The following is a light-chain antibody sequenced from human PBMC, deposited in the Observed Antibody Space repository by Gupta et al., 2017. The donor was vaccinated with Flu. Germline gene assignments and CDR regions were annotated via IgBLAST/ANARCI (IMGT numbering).Light chain of an antibody. J-gene: IGKJ2*03. CDR1: QSVSSN. Sequence: ETVMTHSPATLSVSPGERATRSCRASQSVSSNFDWSQQKPFQAPRLLIYGASTRYTGIPARFRGRGCGKDLTLTISIRLSEEFAGYYCQHDNNWPPSSFGQGTKLEIK. CDR3: QHDNNWPPSS. CDR2: GAS. V-gene: IGKV3-15*01.